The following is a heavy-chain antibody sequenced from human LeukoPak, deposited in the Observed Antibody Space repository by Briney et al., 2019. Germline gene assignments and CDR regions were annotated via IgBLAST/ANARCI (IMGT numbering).Heavy chain of an antibody. J-gene: IGHJ4*02. CDR2: ISRSSNTV. V-gene: IGHV3-11*04. CDR3: ASVSLDLVPLLYDY. D-gene: IGHD3/OR15-3a*01. Sequence: GESLRLSCEASGFIFRDYYMSWVRQAPGKGLQWISYISRSSNTVYYTDSVRGRFTISRDNAKNSLYLQMDSLRVEDTGVYYCASVSLDLVPLLYDYWGQGTLVTVSS. CDR1: GFIFRDYY.